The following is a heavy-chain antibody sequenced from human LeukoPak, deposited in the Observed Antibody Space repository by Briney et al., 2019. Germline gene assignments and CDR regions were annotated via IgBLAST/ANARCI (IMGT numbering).Heavy chain of an antibody. Sequence: SETLSLTCTVSGDSIRSYSWSWIRPLPTKGLEWIGNIYYSGSTNYNPPLKTRVLISINTSKNQFSLKLTSVTAADTAVYYCATHSSSSGTGYWGQGTLVTVSS. V-gene: IGHV4-59*01. CDR3: ATHSSSSGTGY. CDR2: IYYSGST. D-gene: IGHD6-6*01. J-gene: IGHJ4*02. CDR1: GDSIRSYS.